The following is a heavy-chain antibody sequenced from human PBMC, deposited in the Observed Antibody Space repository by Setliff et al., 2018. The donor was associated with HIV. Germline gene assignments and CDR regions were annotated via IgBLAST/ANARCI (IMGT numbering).Heavy chain of an antibody. D-gene: IGHD6-13*01. J-gene: IGHJ4*02. CDR3: ARDPGITAAGTEYFDS. CDR2: INHSGST. CDR1: PASSSSYY. V-gene: IGHV4-34*01. Sequence: SETLSLTCAVHPASSSSYYWTWIRQPPGKGLEWVGEINHSGSTNYNSSLNSRVTISVDTSQTQFSLNLSSVTAADTAIYYCARDPGITAAGTEYFDSWGQGILVTVSS.